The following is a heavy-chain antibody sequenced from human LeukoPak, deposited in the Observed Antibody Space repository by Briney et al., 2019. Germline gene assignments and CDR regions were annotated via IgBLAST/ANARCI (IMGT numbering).Heavy chain of an antibody. CDR1: GGSISSSY. J-gene: IGHJ4*02. D-gene: IGHD2-15*01. CDR2: IHHSGST. CDR3: ARQYCSGGDCYCDY. V-gene: IGHV4-59*08. Sequence: SETLSLTCTVSGGSISSSYWSWIRQPPGKGLEWIGGIHHSGSTDYNPSLKSRVTISVDTSKNQFSLKLTSVTAADTAVYYCARQYCSGGDCYCDYWGQGTLVTVSS.